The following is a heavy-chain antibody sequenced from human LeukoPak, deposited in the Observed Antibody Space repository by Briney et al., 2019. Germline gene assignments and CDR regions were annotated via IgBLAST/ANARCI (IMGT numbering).Heavy chain of an antibody. V-gene: IGHV1-2*02. CDR3: ARGWSYYGSGSYYIDPHFDY. Sequence: ASVKVSCKASGYTFTGYYMHWVRQAPGQGLEWMGWINPNSGGTNYAQKFQGRVTMTRDTSISTAYMELSRLRSDDMAVYYRARGWSYYGSGSYYIDPHFDYWGQGTLVTVSS. CDR1: GYTFTGYY. CDR2: INPNSGGT. D-gene: IGHD3-10*01. J-gene: IGHJ4*02.